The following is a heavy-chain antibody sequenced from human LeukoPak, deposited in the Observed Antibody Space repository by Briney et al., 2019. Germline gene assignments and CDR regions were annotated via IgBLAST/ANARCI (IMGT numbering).Heavy chain of an antibody. CDR1: GGSFSGYY. J-gene: IGHJ6*03. CDR2: INHSGST. V-gene: IGHV4-34*01. Sequence: PSETLSLTCAVYGGSFSGYYWSWIRQPPGKGLEWIGEINHSGSTNYNPSLKSRVTISVDTSKNQFSLKLSSVTAADTAVYYCARHSGYSYGYAYYYYYMDVWGKGTTVTVSS. D-gene: IGHD5-18*01. CDR3: ARHSGYSYGYAYYYYYMDV.